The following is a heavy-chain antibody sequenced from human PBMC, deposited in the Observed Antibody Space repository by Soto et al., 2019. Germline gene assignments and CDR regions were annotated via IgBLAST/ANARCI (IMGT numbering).Heavy chain of an antibody. CDR2: INWNSNNI. CDR1: GFSFDDYA. J-gene: IGHJ6*02. D-gene: IGHD6-13*01. V-gene: IGHV3-9*01. CDR3: AKDRGSSPIRGAMDV. Sequence: EVQLVESGGGLVQPGRSLRLSCVASGFSFDDYAMHWVRQAPGKGLEWVSGINWNSNNIAYADSVKGRLTISRDNAKKSLYLQMESLRAEDTALYYCAKDRGSSPIRGAMDVWGQGTTVTVSS.